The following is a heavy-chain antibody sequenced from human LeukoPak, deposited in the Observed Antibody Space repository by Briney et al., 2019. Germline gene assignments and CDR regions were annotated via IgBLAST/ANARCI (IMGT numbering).Heavy chain of an antibody. Sequence: GGSLRLSCAASGLNFSSYWMSWVRHAPGKGLEWVANIKEDGRDKYYVASVKGRVTISRDNAKYSLYLHMNSLRAEDTAVYYCARVSPAKNFYDSRAYDYWGQGTLVTVSS. CDR2: IKEDGRDK. D-gene: IGHD3-22*01. V-gene: IGHV3-7*01. CDR3: ARVSPAKNFYDSRAYDY. CDR1: GLNFSSYW. J-gene: IGHJ4*02.